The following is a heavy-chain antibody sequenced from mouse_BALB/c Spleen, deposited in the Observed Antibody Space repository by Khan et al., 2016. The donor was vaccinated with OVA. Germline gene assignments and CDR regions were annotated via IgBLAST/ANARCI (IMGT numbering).Heavy chain of an antibody. J-gene: IGHJ2*01. D-gene: IGHD1-3*01. Sequence: VQLQQSGAELVNPGASVNLSCKASGYTLTSYWMHWVKQRPGQGLEWIGEINPSNGRTNYNEKFKGKATLTVDKSSSTAYMQLSSPTSEDSAVSYWERLLYNVDYWGQGTTLTVSA. CDR1: GYTLTSYW. CDR2: INPSNGRT. CDR3: ERLLYNVDY. V-gene: IGHV1S81*02.